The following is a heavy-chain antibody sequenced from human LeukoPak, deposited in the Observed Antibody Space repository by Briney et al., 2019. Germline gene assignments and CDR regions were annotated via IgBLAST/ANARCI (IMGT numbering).Heavy chain of an antibody. Sequence: PGRSLRLSCAASGCTFSSYAMHWVRQAPGKGLEWVAVISYDGSNKYYADSVKGRFTISRDNSKNTLYLQMNSLRAEDTAVYYCAREGVAQLDYWGQGTLVTVSS. J-gene: IGHJ4*02. CDR1: GCTFSSYA. CDR3: AREGVAQLDY. CDR2: ISYDGSNK. V-gene: IGHV3-30-3*01. D-gene: IGHD3-3*01.